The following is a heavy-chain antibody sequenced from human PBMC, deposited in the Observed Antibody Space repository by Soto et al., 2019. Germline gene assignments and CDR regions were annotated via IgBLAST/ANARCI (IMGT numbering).Heavy chain of an antibody. CDR3: AKALRGYSYGYYYYYGMDV. D-gene: IGHD5-18*01. V-gene: IGHV3-30*18. CDR1: GFTFSSYG. J-gene: IGHJ6*02. CDR2: ISYDGSNK. Sequence: GGSLRLSCAASGFTFSSYGMRWVRQAPGKGLEWVAVISYDGSNKYYADSVKGRFTISRDNSKNTLYLQMNSLRAEDTAVYYCAKALRGYSYGYYYYYGMDVWGQGTTVTVSS.